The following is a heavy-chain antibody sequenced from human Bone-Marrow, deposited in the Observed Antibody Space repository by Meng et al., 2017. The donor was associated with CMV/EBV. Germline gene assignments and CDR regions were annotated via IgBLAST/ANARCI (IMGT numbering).Heavy chain of an antibody. D-gene: IGHD3-16*02. Sequence: GSLRLSCTVSGYSISSGYYWGWIRQPPGKGLEWIGSIYHSGSTYYNPSLKSRVTISVDPSKNQSSLKLSSVTAADAAVYYCARGLYDYVWGSYRYWGQGTLVTVSS. J-gene: IGHJ4*02. CDR2: IYHSGST. CDR1: GYSISSGYY. CDR3: ARGLYDYVWGSYRY. V-gene: IGHV4-38-2*02.